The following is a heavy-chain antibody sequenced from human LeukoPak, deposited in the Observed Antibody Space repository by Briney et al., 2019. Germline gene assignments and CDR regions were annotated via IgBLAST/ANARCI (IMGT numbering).Heavy chain of an antibody. J-gene: IGHJ3*02. CDR1: GYTFTSYD. Sequence: GASVKVSCKASGYTFTSYDINWVRQATGQGLEWMGWINPNSGGTNYAQKFQGRVTMTRDTSISTAYMELSRLRSDDTAVYYCARPREYYGSGNKKNAFDIWGQGTMVTVSS. D-gene: IGHD3-10*01. V-gene: IGHV1-2*02. CDR3: ARPREYYGSGNKKNAFDI. CDR2: INPNSGGT.